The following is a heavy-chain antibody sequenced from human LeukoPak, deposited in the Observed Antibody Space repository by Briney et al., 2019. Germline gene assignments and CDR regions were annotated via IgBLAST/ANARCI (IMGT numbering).Heavy chain of an antibody. V-gene: IGHV3-23*01. J-gene: IGHJ4*02. CDR3: ARKSASGNYPLDY. Sequence: GGSLRLSCAASGFNFGSYSMTWVRQAPGKGLEWVSVISADSATTFYADSVKGRFTVSRDNAKNTVFLQMSSLRAEDTALYYCARKSASGNYPLDYWGQGTLVTVSS. CDR1: GFNFGSYS. CDR2: ISADSATT. D-gene: IGHD3-10*01.